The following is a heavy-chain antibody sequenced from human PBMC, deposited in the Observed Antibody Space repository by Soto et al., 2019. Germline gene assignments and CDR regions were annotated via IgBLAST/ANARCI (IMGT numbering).Heavy chain of an antibody. CDR2: ISGSGGST. J-gene: IGHJ5*02. CDR3: VKVRRVVAATLGWFDP. D-gene: IGHD2-15*01. CDR1: GFTFSSYA. Sequence: PGGSLRLSCAASGFTFSSYAMSWVRQAPGKGLEWVSAISGSGGSTYYADSVKGRFTISRDNSKNTLYLQMNSLRAEDTAVYYCVKVRRVVAATLGWFDPWGQGTLVTVSS. V-gene: IGHV3-23*01.